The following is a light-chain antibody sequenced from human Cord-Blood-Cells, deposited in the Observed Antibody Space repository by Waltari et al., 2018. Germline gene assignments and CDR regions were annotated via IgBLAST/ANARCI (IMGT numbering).Light chain of an antibody. Sequence: DIQMTKSPSSLSASVGNRVTITCRASQKISSYLHWYQQKPGKAPKLLIYAASSLQSGVPSRFSGSGSGTDCTRTISSLQPEDFATYYWQQSYSTPYTFGQGTKLEIK. CDR1: QKISSY. CDR2: AAS. CDR3: QQSYSTPYT. J-gene: IGKJ2*01. V-gene: IGKV1-39*01.